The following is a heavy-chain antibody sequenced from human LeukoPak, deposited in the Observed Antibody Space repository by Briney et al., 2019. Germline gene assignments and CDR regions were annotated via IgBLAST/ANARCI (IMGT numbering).Heavy chain of an antibody. CDR1: GGSISSYY. CDR2: IYYSGST. J-gene: IGHJ5*02. Sequence: SETLSLTCTVSGGSISSYYWSWIRQPPGKGLEWIGYIYYSGSTNYNPSLKSRVTISVDTSKNQFSLKLSSVTAADTAVYYCAREGPNSKPFYYYDSSGYNLFDPWGQRTLVTVSS. D-gene: IGHD3-22*01. CDR3: AREGPNSKPFYYYDSSGYNLFDP. V-gene: IGHV4-59*12.